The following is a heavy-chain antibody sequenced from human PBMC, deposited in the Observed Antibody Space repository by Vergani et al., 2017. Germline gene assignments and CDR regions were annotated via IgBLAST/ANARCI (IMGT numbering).Heavy chain of an antibody. D-gene: IGHD3-10*01. CDR3: ARLLITMVRGVNWFDP. J-gene: IGHJ5*02. V-gene: IGHV4-38-2*01. CDR1: GYSISSGYY. CDR2: IYHSGST. Sequence: QVQLQESGPGLVKPSETLSLTCAVSGYSISSGYYWGWIRQPPGKGLEWIGSIYHSGSTYYNPSLKSRVTISVDTSKNQFSLKLSSVTAADTAVYYCARLLITMVRGVNWFDPWAREPWSPSPQ.